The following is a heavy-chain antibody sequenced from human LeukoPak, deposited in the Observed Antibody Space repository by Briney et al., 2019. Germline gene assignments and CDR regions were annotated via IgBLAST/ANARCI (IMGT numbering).Heavy chain of an antibody. J-gene: IGHJ4*02. CDR3: ARGEYSSGY. Sequence: SGGSLRLSCAASGFPFSDFWMSWVRQAPGKGLEWVANIKQDGGKQYYLDSVKGRFTISRDNAKNSLYLQMNSLRAEDTAVYYCARGEYSSGYWGQGTLVTVSS. CDR1: GFPFSDFW. V-gene: IGHV3-7*01. CDR2: IKQDGGKQ. D-gene: IGHD5-18*01.